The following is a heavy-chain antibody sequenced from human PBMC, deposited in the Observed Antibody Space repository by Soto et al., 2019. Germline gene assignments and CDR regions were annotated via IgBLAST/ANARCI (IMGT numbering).Heavy chain of an antibody. CDR1: GFTVSSNY. CDR2: IYSGGST. Sequence: EVQLVESGGGLVQPGGSLRLSCAASGFTVSSNYMSWVRQAPGKGREWVSVIYSGGSTYYADSVKGRFTISRDNSKNTLYLQMNSLRAEDTAVYYCARRSTGGAFDIWGQGTMVTVSS. J-gene: IGHJ3*02. CDR3: ARRSTGGAFDI. V-gene: IGHV3-66*01. D-gene: IGHD3-16*01.